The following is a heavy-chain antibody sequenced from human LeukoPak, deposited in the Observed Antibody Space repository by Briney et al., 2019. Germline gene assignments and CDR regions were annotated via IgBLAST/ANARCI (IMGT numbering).Heavy chain of an antibody. CDR2: IWYDGSNK. Sequence: GGSLRLSCAASGFTFSSYGMHWVRQAPGKGLEWVAVIWYDGSNKYYADSVKGRFTISRDNSKNTLYLQMNSLRAEDTAVYYCARELSVSSLFDYWGQGTLVTVSS. CDR1: GFTFSSYG. V-gene: IGHV3-33*08. J-gene: IGHJ4*02. CDR3: ARELSVSSLFDY. D-gene: IGHD6-13*01.